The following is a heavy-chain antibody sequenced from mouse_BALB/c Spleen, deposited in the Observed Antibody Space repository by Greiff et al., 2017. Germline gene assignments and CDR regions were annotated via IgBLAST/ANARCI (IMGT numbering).Heavy chain of an antibody. CDR3: TRSGYYGYVDFDY. CDR2: IYPSDSYT. D-gene: IGHD1-2*01. CDR1: GYTFTSYW. V-gene: IGHV1-69*02. J-gene: IGHJ2*01. Sequence: QVQLQQPGAELVRPGASVKLSCKASGYTFTSYWINWVKQRPGQGLEWIGNIYPSDSYTNYNQKFKDKATLTVDKSSSTAYMQLSSPTSEDSAVYYCTRSGYYGYVDFDYWGQGTTLTVSS.